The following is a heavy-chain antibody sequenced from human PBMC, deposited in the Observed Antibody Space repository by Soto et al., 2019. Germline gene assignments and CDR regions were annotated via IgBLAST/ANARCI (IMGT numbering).Heavy chain of an antibody. Sequence: SQTLSLTCTVSGGSISSSSYYWGWIRQPPGKGLEWIGSIYYSGSTYYNPSLKSRVTISVDTSKNQFSLKLSSVTAADTAVYYCARLETYSSSWDFDYWGQGTLVTVSS. CDR3: ARLETYSSSWDFDY. CDR2: IYYSGST. CDR1: GGSISSSSYY. D-gene: IGHD6-13*01. V-gene: IGHV4-39*01. J-gene: IGHJ4*02.